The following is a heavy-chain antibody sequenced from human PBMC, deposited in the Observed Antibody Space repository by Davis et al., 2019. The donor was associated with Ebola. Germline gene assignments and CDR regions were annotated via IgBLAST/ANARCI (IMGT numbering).Heavy chain of an antibody. Sequence: PGGSLRLSCATSGFTFSNYVMSWVRQAPGKGLEWVSTFGTDGDTYYADSVKGRLAISRDNSRGTLYLQMNSMRVEDSAIYYCVKDSCNIWFDIWGQGTLVTVSS. CDR3: VKDSCNIWFDI. D-gene: IGHD2/OR15-2a*01. V-gene: IGHV3-23*01. CDR1: GFTFSNYV. CDR2: FGTDGDT. J-gene: IGHJ3*02.